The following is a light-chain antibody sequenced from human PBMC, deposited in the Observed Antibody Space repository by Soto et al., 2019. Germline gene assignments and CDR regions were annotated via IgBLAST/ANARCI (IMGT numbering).Light chain of an antibody. CDR2: GAS. CDR1: QSVSSSY. V-gene: IGKV3-20*01. CDR3: QQYGSSPPYT. J-gene: IGKJ2*01. Sequence: EIVLTQSPGTLSLSPGERATLSCRASQSVSSSYLAWYQQKPGQAPSLLIYGASSRATRIPDRFSGSESGTDYTLTISGLEPEDFAVYYCQQYGSSPPYTFGQGTKLEIK.